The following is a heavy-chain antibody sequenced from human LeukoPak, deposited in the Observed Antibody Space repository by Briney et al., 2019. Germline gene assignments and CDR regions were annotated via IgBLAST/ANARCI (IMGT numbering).Heavy chain of an antibody. CDR2: ISSSSSHI. CDR1: GFTFSTYT. J-gene: IGHJ4*02. D-gene: IGHD6-19*01. CDR3: ARGAVAAPLDY. V-gene: IGHV3-21*01. Sequence: PGGSLRLSCVVSGFTFSTYTMNWVRQAPGKGLEWVSSISSSSSHIFYADSVKGRFTISRDNAKNSLYLQMNSLRAEDTAVYYCARGAVAAPLDYWGQGTLVTVSS.